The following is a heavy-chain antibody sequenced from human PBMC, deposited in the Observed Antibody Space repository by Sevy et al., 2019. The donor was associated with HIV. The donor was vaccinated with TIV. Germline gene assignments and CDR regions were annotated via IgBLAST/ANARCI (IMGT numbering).Heavy chain of an antibody. Sequence: SGPTLVNPAQTLTLTCSFSGFSLNTSGVGVGWIRLPPGKALEWLALIFWDDEKRYSPPLKNRLTITKDTSINQVVLTMTNMDPVHTATYYCAHFLKGDYTNYFDSWDQGSLVTVSS. CDR3: AHFLKGDYTNYFDS. V-gene: IGHV2-5*02. J-gene: IGHJ4*02. CDR2: IFWDDEK. CDR1: GFSLNTSGVG. D-gene: IGHD4-4*01.